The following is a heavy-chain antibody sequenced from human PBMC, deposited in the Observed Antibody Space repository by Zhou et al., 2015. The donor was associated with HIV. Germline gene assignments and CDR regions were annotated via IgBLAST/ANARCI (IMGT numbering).Heavy chain of an antibody. CDR1: GYTFTSYG. Sequence: QVQLVQSGAEVKKPGASVKVSCKASGYTFTSYGISWVRQAPGQGLEWMGWISAYNGNTNYAQKLQGRVTMTTDTSTSTAYMELRSLRSDDTAVYYCARGPRYYDILTGYRTYGMDVWGQGTTVTVSS. V-gene: IGHV1-18*01. J-gene: IGHJ6*02. CDR2: ISAYNGNT. D-gene: IGHD3-9*01. CDR3: ARGPRYYDILTGYRTYGMDV.